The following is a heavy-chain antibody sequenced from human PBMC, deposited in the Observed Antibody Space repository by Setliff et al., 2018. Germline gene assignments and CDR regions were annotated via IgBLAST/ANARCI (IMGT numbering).Heavy chain of an antibody. CDR3: AKDSLSGWSAVDY. V-gene: IGHV3-30*04. CDR2: ISYDGRNK. D-gene: IGHD6-19*01. J-gene: IGHJ4*02. Sequence: QPGGSLRLSCAASGFTFSSYAMHWVRQAPGKGLEWVAVISYDGRNKYYEDSVKGRFTISRDDSKNTLYLQMNSLRPEDTAVYYCAKDSLSGWSAVDYWGQGTLVTVSS. CDR1: GFTFSSYA.